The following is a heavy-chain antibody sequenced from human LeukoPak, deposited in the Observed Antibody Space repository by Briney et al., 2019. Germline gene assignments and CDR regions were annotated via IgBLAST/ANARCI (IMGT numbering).Heavy chain of an antibody. J-gene: IGHJ4*02. CDR3: ARGRMGTTTYYFDY. CDR1: GFTLSNYW. CDR2: INNDGSTT. Sequence: GRSLRLSCEASGFTLSNYWMHWVRQAPGKGLVWVSRINNDGSTTAYADSVKGRFTISRDNAKNTLFLQTSSLRAEDTAVYYCARGRMGTTTYYFDYWGQGTLVTVSS. D-gene: IGHD1-26*01. V-gene: IGHV3-74*01.